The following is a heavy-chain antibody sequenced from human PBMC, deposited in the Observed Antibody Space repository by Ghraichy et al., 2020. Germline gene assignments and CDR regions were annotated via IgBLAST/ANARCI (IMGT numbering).Heavy chain of an antibody. J-gene: IGHJ6*02. D-gene: IGHD3-9*01. Sequence: SGPTLVKPTQTLTLTCTFSGFSLSTSGVGVGWIRQPPGKALEWLALIYWNDDKRYSPSLKSRLTITKDTSKNQVVLTMTNMDPVDTATYYCAHNGRTYYDTRGLYYYYGMDVWGQGTTVTVSS. V-gene: IGHV2-5*01. CDR1: GFSLSTSGVG. CDR2: IYWNDDK. CDR3: AHNGRTYYDTRGLYYYYGMDV.